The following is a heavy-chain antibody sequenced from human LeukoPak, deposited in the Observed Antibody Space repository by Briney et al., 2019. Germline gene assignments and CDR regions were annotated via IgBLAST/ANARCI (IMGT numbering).Heavy chain of an antibody. V-gene: IGHV3-33*06. CDR3: AKADEMNMDY. D-gene: IGHD2/OR15-2a*01. CDR1: GFTFSRYG. Sequence: GGSLRLSCAASGFTFSRYGMHWVRQAPGKGLEWVAVIWYDGSIKYYADSVKGRFTISKDNSKNTLDLQMNSLRAEDTAVYYCAKADEMNMDYWGQGTLVTVSS. CDR2: IWYDGSIK. J-gene: IGHJ4*02.